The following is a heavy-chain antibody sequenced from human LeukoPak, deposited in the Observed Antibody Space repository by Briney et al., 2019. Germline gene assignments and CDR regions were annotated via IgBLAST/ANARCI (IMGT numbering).Heavy chain of an antibody. CDR2: ISYDGSNK. J-gene: IGHJ4*02. Sequence: GGSLRLSCAASGFTFSSYGMHWVRQAPGKGLEWVAVISYDGSNKYYADSVKGRFTISRDNSKNTLYLQMNSLRAEDTAVYYCAKDHGYDYGDYFDYWGQGILVTVSS. D-gene: IGHD5-12*01. CDR1: GFTFSSYG. V-gene: IGHV3-30*18. CDR3: AKDHGYDYGDYFDY.